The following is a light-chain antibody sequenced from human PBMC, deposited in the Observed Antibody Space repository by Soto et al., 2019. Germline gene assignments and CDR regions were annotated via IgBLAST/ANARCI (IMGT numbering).Light chain of an antibody. Sequence: DIQMTRSPSTLSASVVDRVTITCRASQSISSWLAWYQQKPGKAPKLLIYKASTLKSGVPSRFSGSGSGTEFTLTISSLQPDDFATYYCQHYNSYSEAFGQGTKVDIK. J-gene: IGKJ1*01. V-gene: IGKV1-5*03. CDR2: KAS. CDR3: QHYNSYSEA. CDR1: QSISSW.